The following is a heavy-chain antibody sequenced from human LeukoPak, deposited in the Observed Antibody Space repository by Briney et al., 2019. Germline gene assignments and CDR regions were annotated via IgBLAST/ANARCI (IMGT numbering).Heavy chain of an antibody. J-gene: IGHJ4*02. CDR3: ARDMGHGSGGSCYDY. D-gene: IGHD2-15*01. CDR1: GFTFSSYW. CDR2: IKQDGSEK. V-gene: IGHV3-7*01. Sequence: GGSLRLSCAASGFTFSSYWMSWVRQAPGKGLEWVANIKQDGSEKYYVDSVKGRFTISRDNAKNSLYLQMNSLRAEDTAVYYCARDMGHGSGGSCYDYWGQGTLVTVSS.